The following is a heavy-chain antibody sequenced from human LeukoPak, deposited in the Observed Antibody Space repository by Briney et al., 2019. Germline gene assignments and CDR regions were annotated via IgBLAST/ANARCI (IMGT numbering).Heavy chain of an antibody. J-gene: IGHJ4*02. D-gene: IGHD3-22*01. CDR2: IYPGDSDT. CDR1: GYTFASYW. V-gene: IGHV5-51*01. Sequence: GESLNIACKGSGYTFASYWIGWVRQMPGKGLEWMGIIYPGDSDTRYSPSFQGQVTISADKSISTAYLQWSSLKASDTAMYYCARVRDSSASYYFVYWGRGTLVTVSS. CDR3: ARVRDSSASYYFVY.